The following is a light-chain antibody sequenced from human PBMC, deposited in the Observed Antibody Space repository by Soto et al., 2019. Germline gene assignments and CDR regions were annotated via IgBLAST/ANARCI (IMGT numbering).Light chain of an antibody. CDR3: CSVAGSTTYV. CDR2: DVT. J-gene: IGLJ1*01. Sequence: QSALTQPRSVSGSPGQSVTISCTGTSSDVGDYVSWYQQHPGKAPKLMIYDVTQRPSGVPDRFSGSKSGNTASLTVSGLEAEDEADYYCCSVAGSTTYVFGTGTKVTVL. V-gene: IGLV2-11*01. CDR1: SSDVGDY.